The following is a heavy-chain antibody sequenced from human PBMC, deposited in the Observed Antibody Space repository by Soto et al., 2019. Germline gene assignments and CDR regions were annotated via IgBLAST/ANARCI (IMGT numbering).Heavy chain of an antibody. Sequence: QVQLQESGPGLVKSSETLSLTCTVSGASSSSYYWSWMRQPPGKGLEWIGYMNDFGRTIYNPSLKSRVTISLDTSKNQFSLKVTSVIAADTAVYYCARSFCRGAVRCNWFDPWGQGTLVTVSS. CDR2: MNDFGRT. J-gene: IGHJ5*02. D-gene: IGHD2-15*01. CDR3: ARSFCRGAVRCNWFDP. V-gene: IGHV4-59*01. CDR1: GASSSSYY.